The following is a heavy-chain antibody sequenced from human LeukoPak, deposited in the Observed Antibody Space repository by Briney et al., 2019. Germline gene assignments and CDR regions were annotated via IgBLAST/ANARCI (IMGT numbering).Heavy chain of an antibody. J-gene: IGHJ4*02. V-gene: IGHV4-4*07. CDR3: ARGSSLIAARPPAGFDY. Sequence: SETLSLTCTVSGGSISSYYWSWIRQPAGKGLEWIGRIYTSGGTNYNPSLKSRVTMSVDTSKNQFSLKLSSVTAADTAVYYCARGSSLIAARPPAGFDYWGQGTLVTVSS. CDR2: IYTSGGT. CDR1: GGSISSYY. D-gene: IGHD6-6*01.